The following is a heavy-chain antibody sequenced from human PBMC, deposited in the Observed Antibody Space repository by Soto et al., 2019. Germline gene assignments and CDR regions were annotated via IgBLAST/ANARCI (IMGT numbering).Heavy chain of an antibody. V-gene: IGHV4-4*02. CDR1: GDSISSPKW. Sequence: QVQLQESGPGLVKPSGTLSLTCAVSGDSISSPKWWTWLRQPPGKGLEWIGDLLHGGTTNYNPSLKSRVTLSVDTSQTQFSLNLTSVTAADPAIYYCAYSTGWYRHDVWGQGTSVTVSS. CDR2: LLHGGTT. CDR3: AYSTGWYRHDV. D-gene: IGHD6-19*01. J-gene: IGHJ3*01.